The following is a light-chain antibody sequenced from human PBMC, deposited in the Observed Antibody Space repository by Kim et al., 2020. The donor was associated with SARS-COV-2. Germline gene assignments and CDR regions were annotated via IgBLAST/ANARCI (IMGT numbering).Light chain of an antibody. CDR2: DVS. CDR3: SSYTTSSTLV. J-gene: IGLJ1*01. CDR1: SSDVGGYNY. V-gene: IGLV2-14*03. Sequence: GQSITISCTGTSSDVGGYNYVSWYQQHPGKAPKLMIYDVSNRPSGVSNRFSGSKSGNTASLTISGLQTEDEADYYCSSYTTSSTLVFGTGTKVTVL.